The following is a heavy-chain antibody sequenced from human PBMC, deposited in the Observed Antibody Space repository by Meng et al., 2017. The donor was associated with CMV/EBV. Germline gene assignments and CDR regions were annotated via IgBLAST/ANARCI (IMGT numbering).Heavy chain of an antibody. Sequence: GGSLRLSCAASGFTFDDYGMSWVRQAPGKGLEWVSGINWNGGSTGYADSVKRRFTISRDNAKNSLYLQMNSLRAEDTALYYCARDQDSYYYDSSGYWDYWGQGTLVTVSS. CDR2: INWNGGST. CDR3: ARDQDSYYYDSSGYWDY. CDR1: GFTFDDYG. J-gene: IGHJ4*02. D-gene: IGHD3-22*01. V-gene: IGHV3-20*04.